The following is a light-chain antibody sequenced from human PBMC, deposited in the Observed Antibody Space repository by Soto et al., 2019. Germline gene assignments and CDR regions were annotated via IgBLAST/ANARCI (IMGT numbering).Light chain of an antibody. Sequence: EIVLTQSPATLSLSPGESATLSCSASQSVIIYLSWYQQKPGQAPRLLIYDTSTRATGVPTRFSGSRSGAEFTLTINSLQSEDFAVYYCQPYNNWPLTFGGGTKVDIK. CDR3: QPYNNWPLT. CDR2: DTS. CDR1: QSVIIY. J-gene: IGKJ4*01. V-gene: IGKV3-15*01.